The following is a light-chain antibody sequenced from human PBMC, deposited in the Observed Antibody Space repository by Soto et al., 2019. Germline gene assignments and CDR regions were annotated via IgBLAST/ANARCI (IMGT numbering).Light chain of an antibody. CDR3: SSYTSSSTVV. J-gene: IGLJ2*01. CDR1: SSDVGGYNY. V-gene: IGLV2-14*01. CDR2: DVS. Sequence: ALTQPASVSGSPGQSITISCTGTSSDVGGYNYVSWYQQHPGKAPKLMIYDVSNRPSGVSNRFSGSKSGNTASLTISGLQAEDEADYYCSSYTSSSTVVFAGGTQLTVL.